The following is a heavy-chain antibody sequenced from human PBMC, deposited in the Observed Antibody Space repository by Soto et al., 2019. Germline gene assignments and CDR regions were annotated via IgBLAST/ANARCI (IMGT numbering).Heavy chain of an antibody. D-gene: IGHD3-9*01. CDR3: PRDGGGYYDILTGYYHSYYYGMDV. V-gene: IGHV4-61*01. CDR1: GGSVSSGSYY. J-gene: IGHJ6*02. Sequence: PSDTLSLTCTVSGGSVSSGSYYWSWIRQPPGKGLEWIGYIYYSGSSNYNPSLKIRVTISVDTSKNQFSLTLGSVTAGGRAVYYCPRDGGGYYDILTGYYHSYYYGMDVWGQGTTVTVSS. CDR2: IYYSGSS.